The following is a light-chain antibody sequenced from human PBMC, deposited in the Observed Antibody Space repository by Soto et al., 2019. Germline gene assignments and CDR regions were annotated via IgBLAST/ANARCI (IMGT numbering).Light chain of an antibody. J-gene: IGKJ2*01. V-gene: IGKV3-15*01. CDR1: QSVSSN. Sequence: EIVMTQFPATLSVSPGERATLSCRASQSVSSNLAWYQQKPGQAPRLLIYGASTRATGIPVRFSGRGSGTEFTLTINVLQSEDFVVYYCQHYNPWPGFGQGTKLEIK. CDR3: QHYNPWPG. CDR2: GAS.